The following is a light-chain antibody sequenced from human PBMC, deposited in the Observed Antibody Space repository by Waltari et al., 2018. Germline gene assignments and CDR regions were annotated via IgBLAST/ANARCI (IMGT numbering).Light chain of an antibody. V-gene: IGLV3-25*03. J-gene: IGLJ2*01. CDR1: SLSNQL. CDR2: KDD. Sequence: SYELTQAPSVSVSPGQTARITCSGASLSNQLVHWYQWKPGQAPVLVMYKDDERPSGIPGRFAGSGSGATATLTISGAQAEDEADYYCQSTDTTETQMLFGGGTKLTVL. CDR3: QSTDTTETQML.